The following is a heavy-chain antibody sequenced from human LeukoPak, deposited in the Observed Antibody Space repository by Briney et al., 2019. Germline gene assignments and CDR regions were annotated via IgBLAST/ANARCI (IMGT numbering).Heavy chain of an antibody. CDR1: GGSFSGYY. CDR2: LNHSGST. J-gene: IGHJ4*02. V-gene: IGHV4-34*01. Sequence: SETLSLTCTVYGGSFSGYYWSWIRQPPGKGLEWMGDLNHSGSTNYNPSLKSRVTISLDTSKNPFSLKLNSVAAADTAVYYCASSTSGRGDFDYWGQGTLVTVSS. CDR3: ASSTSGRGDFDY. D-gene: IGHD2-2*01.